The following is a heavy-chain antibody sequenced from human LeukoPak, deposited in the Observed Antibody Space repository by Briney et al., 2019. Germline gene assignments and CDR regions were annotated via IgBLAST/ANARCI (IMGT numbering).Heavy chain of an antibody. Sequence: GGSLRLSCAASRFTFSGYSMNWVRQAPGKGLEWVAFIRYDGSNKYYADSVKGRFTISRDNSKNTLYLQMNSLRAEDTAVYYCAQGRPGYDFGFDYWGQGTLVTVSS. CDR3: AQGRPGYDFGFDY. V-gene: IGHV3-30*02. J-gene: IGHJ4*02. CDR1: RFTFSGYS. D-gene: IGHD3-3*01. CDR2: IRYDGSNK.